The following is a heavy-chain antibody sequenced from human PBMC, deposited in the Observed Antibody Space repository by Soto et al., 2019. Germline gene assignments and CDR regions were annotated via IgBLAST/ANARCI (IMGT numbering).Heavy chain of an antibody. V-gene: IGHV3-21*01. Sequence: GGSLRLSCAASGFTFNTYSMNWVRQAPGKGLEWVSSISSSSRYIYYADSVKGRFTVSRDNARNSLYLQMNSLRAEDTAVYYCARDLNTVTTAYFQHWGQGTLVTVSS. CDR1: GFTFNTYS. D-gene: IGHD4-17*01. CDR3: ARDLNTVTTAYFQH. CDR2: ISSSSRYI. J-gene: IGHJ1*01.